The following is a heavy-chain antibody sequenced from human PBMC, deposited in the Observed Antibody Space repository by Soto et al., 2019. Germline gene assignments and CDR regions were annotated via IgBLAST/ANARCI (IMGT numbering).Heavy chain of an antibody. CDR3: ARDRGVRPGWYDSSGYTLYYYGMDV. Sequence: SETLSLTCTVSGGSISSYYWSWIRQPPGKGLEWIGYIYYSGSTNYNPSLKSRVTISVDTSKNQFSLKLSSVTAADTAVYYCARDRGVRPGWYDSSGYTLYYYGMDVWGQGTTVTVYS. D-gene: IGHD3-22*01. CDR1: GGSISSYY. V-gene: IGHV4-59*01. J-gene: IGHJ6*02. CDR2: IYYSGST.